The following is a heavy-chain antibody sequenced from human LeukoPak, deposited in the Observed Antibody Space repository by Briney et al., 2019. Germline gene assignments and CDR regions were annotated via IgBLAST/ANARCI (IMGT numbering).Heavy chain of an antibody. D-gene: IGHD3-10*01. CDR2: IYHSGST. CDR3: ARAPYYGSGSFDY. CDR1: GGSISSGGYS. Sequence: SQTLSLTCAVSGGSISSGGYSWSWIRQPPGKGLEWIGYIYHSGSTYYNPSLKSRVTISVDRSKNQFSLKLSSATAADTAVYYCARAPYYGSGSFDYWGQGTLVTVSS. J-gene: IGHJ4*02. V-gene: IGHV4-30-2*01.